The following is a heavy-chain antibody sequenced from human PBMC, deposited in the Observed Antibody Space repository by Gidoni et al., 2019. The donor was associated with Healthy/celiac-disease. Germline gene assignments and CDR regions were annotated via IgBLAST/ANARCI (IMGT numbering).Heavy chain of an antibody. J-gene: IGHJ4*02. V-gene: IGHV3-30-3*01. CDR1: GFTFRSYA. CDR2: ISYDGSNK. CDR3: ASATVTTGRDY. D-gene: IGHD4-4*01. Sequence: QVQLVESGGGVVQPGRSLRLSCAASGFTFRSYAMHWVRQAPGKGLEWVAVISYDGSNKYYADSVKGRFTISRDNSKSTLYLQMNSLRAEDTAVYYCASATVTTGRDYWGQGTLVTVSS.